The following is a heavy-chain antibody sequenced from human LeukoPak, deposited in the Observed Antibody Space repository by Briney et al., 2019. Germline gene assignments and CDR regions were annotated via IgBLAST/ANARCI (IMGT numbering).Heavy chain of an antibody. CDR3: ARDLSGSSGY. D-gene: IGHD2-15*01. V-gene: IGHV3-30*04. CDR1: GFTFSSYA. J-gene: IGHJ4*02. Sequence: GGSLRLSCAASGFTFSSYAMHWVRQAPGKGLEWVAVISYDGSNKYYADSVKGRFTISRDNSENTLYLQMNSLRAEDTAVYYCARDLSGSSGYWGQGTLVTVSS. CDR2: ISYDGSNK.